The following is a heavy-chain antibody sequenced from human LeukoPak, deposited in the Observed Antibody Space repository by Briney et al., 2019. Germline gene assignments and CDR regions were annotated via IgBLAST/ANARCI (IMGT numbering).Heavy chain of an antibody. Sequence: ASVKVSCKASGGTFSSYAISWVRQAPGQGLEWMGWINPNSGGTNYAQKFQGRVTMTRDTSISTAYMELSRLRSDDTAVYYCARDPGSYYPTWFDPWGQGTLVTVSS. D-gene: IGHD3-10*01. V-gene: IGHV1-2*02. J-gene: IGHJ5*02. CDR3: ARDPGSYYPTWFDP. CDR1: GGTFSSYA. CDR2: INPNSGGT.